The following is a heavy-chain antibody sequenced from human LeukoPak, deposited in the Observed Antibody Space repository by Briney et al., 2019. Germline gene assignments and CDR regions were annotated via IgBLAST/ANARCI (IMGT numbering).Heavy chain of an antibody. CDR3: ARASDGDYSNYFDY. J-gene: IGHJ4*02. CDR1: GCSISSYY. CDR2: LYYSGSS. Sequence: SETLSLTCTVSGCSISSYYWSWIRQPPGKGLEWIGYLYYSGSSTYSPSLKSRVTISVDTSKNQFSLKLSSVTAADTAVYYCARASDGDYSNYFDYWGQGTLVTVSS. D-gene: IGHD4-17*01. V-gene: IGHV4-59*01.